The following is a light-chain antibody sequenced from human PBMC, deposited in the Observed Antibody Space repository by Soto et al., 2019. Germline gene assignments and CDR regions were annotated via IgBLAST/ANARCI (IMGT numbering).Light chain of an antibody. CDR2: EVS. V-gene: IGLV2-8*01. Sequence: QSALTQPPSASGSHGQSVTISCTGTSSDVGGYNYVSWYQQHPGKAPKLMVSEVSKRPSGVPDRFSGSKSGNTASLTVSGPQAEDEADYYCSSFAGNNNLLFGGGTKLTVL. CDR1: SSDVGGYNY. CDR3: SSFAGNNNLL. J-gene: IGLJ2*01.